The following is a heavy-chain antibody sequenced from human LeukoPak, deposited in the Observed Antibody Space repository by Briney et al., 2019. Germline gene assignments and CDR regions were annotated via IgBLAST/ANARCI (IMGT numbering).Heavy chain of an antibody. CDR2: ISSSSSYI. D-gene: IGHD2-21*01. CDR3: ASWRYCGEPNCYPH. CDR1: GFTFSSYS. Sequence: PGGSLRLSCAASGFTFSSYSMNWVRQAPGKGLEWVSSISSSSSYIYYADSVKGRFTISRDNAKNTLYLQMNSLRGEDSAVYYCASWRYCGEPNCYPHWGQGTLVTVSS. J-gene: IGHJ4*02. V-gene: IGHV3-21*01.